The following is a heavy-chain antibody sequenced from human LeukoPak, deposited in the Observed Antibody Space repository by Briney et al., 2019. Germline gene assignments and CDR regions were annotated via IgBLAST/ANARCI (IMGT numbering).Heavy chain of an antibody. V-gene: IGHV4-39*07. CDR3: ARGRRYYDSSGRYFDF. D-gene: IGHD3-22*01. J-gene: IGHJ4*02. Sequence: SETLSLTCTVSSGSISSSSYYWGWIRQPPGKGLEWIGSIYYSGSTYYNPSLKSRVTISVDTSKNQFSLKLSSVTAADTAVYYCARGRRYYDSSGRYFDFWGQGTLVTVSS. CDR2: IYYSGST. CDR1: SGSISSSSYY.